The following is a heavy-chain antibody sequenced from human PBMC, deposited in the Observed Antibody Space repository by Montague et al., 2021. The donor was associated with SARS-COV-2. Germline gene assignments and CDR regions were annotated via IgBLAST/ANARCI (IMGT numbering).Heavy chain of an antibody. CDR3: ARDDDSGWYDFDY. V-gene: IGHV1-3*01. CDR1: GYTFTIYA. D-gene: IGHD6-19*01. Sequence: SVKVSCKASGYTFTIYAMHWVRQAPGQRLEWMGWINADNGNTKYSQKFQGRVTLTRDTSASTAYMELSSLRSEDTAVYYCARDDDSGWYDFDYWGQGTLVTVSS. CDR2: INADNGNT. J-gene: IGHJ4*02.